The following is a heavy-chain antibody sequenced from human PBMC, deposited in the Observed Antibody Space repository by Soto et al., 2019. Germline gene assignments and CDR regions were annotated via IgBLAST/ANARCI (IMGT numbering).Heavy chain of an antibody. J-gene: IGHJ5*02. V-gene: IGHV2-5*01. D-gene: IGHD3-9*01. Sequence: SGPTLVNPTQTLTLTCTFSGFSLSTSGVGVGWIRQPPGKALEWLALIYWNDDKRYSPSLKSRLTITKDTSKNQVVLTMTNMDPVDTATYYCAHTWLRDYDILTGYYNVPWFVPWGQGTLVTVSS. CDR2: IYWNDDK. CDR1: GFSLSTSGVG. CDR3: AHTWLRDYDILTGYYNVPWFVP.